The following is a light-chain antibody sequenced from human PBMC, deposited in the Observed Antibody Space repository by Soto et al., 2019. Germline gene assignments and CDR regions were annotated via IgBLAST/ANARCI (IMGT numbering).Light chain of an antibody. CDR1: QRISSGY. CDR2: GAS. CDR3: HQYGSSPPSRT. Sequence: EMVLTQSPGTLSLSPGERASLSCRASQRISSGYLAWYQQKPGQAPRLLIYGASNRATDIPDRSSGRGSGTDFTLTLSRLEPEYFAVYYCHQYGSSPPSRTFGQGTQLEIK. V-gene: IGKV3-20*01. J-gene: IGKJ5*01.